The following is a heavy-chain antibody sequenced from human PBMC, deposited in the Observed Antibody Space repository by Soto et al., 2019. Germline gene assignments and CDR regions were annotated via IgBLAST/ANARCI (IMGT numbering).Heavy chain of an antibody. Sequence: QVQLVESGGGVVQPGRSLRLSCAASGFTFSSYAMHWVRQAPGKGLEWVAVISYDGSNKYYADSVKGRFTISRDNSKNTLYLQMNSLRAEDTAVYYCAREPWFGELYYFDYWGQGTLVTVSS. CDR2: ISYDGSNK. J-gene: IGHJ4*02. V-gene: IGHV3-30-3*01. CDR1: GFTFSSYA. D-gene: IGHD3-10*01. CDR3: AREPWFGELYYFDY.